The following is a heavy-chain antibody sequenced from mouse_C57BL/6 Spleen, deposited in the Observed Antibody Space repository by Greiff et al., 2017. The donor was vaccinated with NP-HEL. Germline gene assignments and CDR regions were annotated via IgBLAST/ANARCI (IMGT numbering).Heavy chain of an antibody. Sequence: VQLQQSGPVLVKPGASVKMSCKASGYTFTDYYMNWVKQSHGKSLEWIGVINPYNGGTSYNQKFKGKATLTVDKSSSTAYMELNSLTSEDSAVYYCARSDDGYYRGDWGQGTTLTVSS. CDR2: INPYNGGT. J-gene: IGHJ2*01. D-gene: IGHD2-3*01. CDR3: ARSDDGYYRGD. V-gene: IGHV1-19*01. CDR1: GYTFTDYY.